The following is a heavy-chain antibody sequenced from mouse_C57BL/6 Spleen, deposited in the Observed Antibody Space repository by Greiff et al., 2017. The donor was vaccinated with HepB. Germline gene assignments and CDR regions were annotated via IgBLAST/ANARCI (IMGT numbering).Heavy chain of an antibody. CDR1: GFTFSDYG. CDR3: AITTRYFDV. CDR2: ISSGSSTI. V-gene: IGHV5-17*01. Sequence: EVKVMESGGGLVKPGGSLKLSCAASGFTFSDYGMHWVRQAPEKGLEWVAYISSGSSTIYYADTVKGRFTISRDNAKNTLFLQMTSLRSEDTAMYYCAITTRYFDVWGTGTTVTVSS. J-gene: IGHJ1*03.